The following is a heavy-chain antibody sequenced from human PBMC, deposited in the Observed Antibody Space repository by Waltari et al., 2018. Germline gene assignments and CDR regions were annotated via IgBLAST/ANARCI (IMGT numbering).Heavy chain of an antibody. CDR1: GFTFSNYA. J-gene: IGHJ4*02. D-gene: IGHD5-12*01. CDR3: ARSLSEDIVPTTGVFFDY. Sequence: EVHLLESGGGLIRPGGSLRLFCAASGFTFSNYAMRWVRQAPGKGLAWVSGIIKSGHSSFSAESVKGRLTIARDNAKNALYLQMNGLRVEDTAVYYCARSLSEDIVPTTGVFFDYWGQGSLVTVSS. CDR2: IIKSGHSS. V-gene: IGHV3-23*01.